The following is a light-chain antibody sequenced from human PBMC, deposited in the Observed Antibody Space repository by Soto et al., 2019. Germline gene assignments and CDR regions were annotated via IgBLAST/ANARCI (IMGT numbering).Light chain of an antibody. Sequence: QCVLTQPASLSGSPGQSITISCTGTISDVGGYNYVSWYQQHPGKAPKLMLYEVNQRPSGVPDRFSGSKSGNTASLTVSGLQAEDEANYYCSSYAGGNNWVYGGGTKVTVL. V-gene: IGLV2-8*01. CDR1: ISDVGGYNY. CDR2: EVN. J-gene: IGLJ3*02. CDR3: SSYAGGNNWV.